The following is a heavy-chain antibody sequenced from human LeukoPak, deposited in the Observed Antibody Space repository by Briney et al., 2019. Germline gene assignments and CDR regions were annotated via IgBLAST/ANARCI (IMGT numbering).Heavy chain of an antibody. CDR2: INHSGSI. D-gene: IGHD6-13*01. J-gene: IGHJ4*02. Sequence: SETLSLTCAVYGGSFSGYYWSWIRQPPGKGLEWIGEINHSGSINYNPSLKSRVTISVDTSKNQFSLKLSSVTAADTAVYYCARQRKMAAAGSLDYWGQGTLVTVSS. CDR3: ARQRKMAAAGSLDY. CDR1: GGSFSGYY. V-gene: IGHV4-34*01.